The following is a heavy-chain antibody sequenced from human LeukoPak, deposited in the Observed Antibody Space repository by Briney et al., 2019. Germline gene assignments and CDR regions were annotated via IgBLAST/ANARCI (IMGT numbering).Heavy chain of an antibody. CDR2: IYSGGST. J-gene: IGHJ4*02. V-gene: IGHV3-66*01. D-gene: IGHD6-13*01. Sequence: GGSLRLSCAASGFSVSNNYMSWVRQAPGKGLEWVSVIYSGGSTFYANSVKGRFTISRDNSKNTLYLQMNSLRAEDTAVYFCARGGARQQLVENYFDYWGQGTLVTVSS. CDR1: GFSVSNNY. CDR3: ARGGARQQLVENYFDY.